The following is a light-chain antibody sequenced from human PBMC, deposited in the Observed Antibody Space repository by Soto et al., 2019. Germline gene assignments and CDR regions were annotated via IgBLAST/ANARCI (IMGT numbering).Light chain of an antibody. CDR2: DVS. CDR3: SSYTSNSTVI. CDR1: SSDVGGYNC. V-gene: IGLV2-14*01. Sequence: QSALTQPASVSGSPGQSITISCTGTSSDVGGYNCVSWYQQYPGKAPKLMIYDVSNRPSGVSNRFSGSKSGNTASLTISGLQAEDEADYYCSSYTSNSTVIFGGGTKLTVL. J-gene: IGLJ2*01.